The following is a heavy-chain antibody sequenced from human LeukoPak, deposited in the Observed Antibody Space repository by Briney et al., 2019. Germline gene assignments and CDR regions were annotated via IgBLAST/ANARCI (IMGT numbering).Heavy chain of an antibody. Sequence: SETLSLTCTVSGGSISSYYWSWIRQPPGKGLEWIGYIYTSGSTNYNPSLKSRVTISVDTSKTPFSLQLSSMTAADTAVYYCARSGYCSGGSCYSGLFDYWGQGTLVTVSS. CDR2: IYTSGST. J-gene: IGHJ4*02. V-gene: IGHV4-4*09. CDR1: GGSISSYY. D-gene: IGHD2-15*01. CDR3: ARSGYCSGGSCYSGLFDY.